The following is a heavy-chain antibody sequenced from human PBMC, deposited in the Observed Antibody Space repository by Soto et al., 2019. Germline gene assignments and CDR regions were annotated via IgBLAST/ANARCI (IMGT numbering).Heavy chain of an antibody. V-gene: IGHV4-59*08. CDR2: ISYSGST. CDR1: GGSISSYY. D-gene: IGHD3-10*01. Sequence: SETLSLTCTVSGGSISSYYWSWIRQPPGKGLEWIGYISYSGSTSYNPSLKSRLIISVDTSQNQVSLKLASVTAADTAVYYCLTQGFGPLHGLVDVWGQGTTVNVSS. CDR3: LTQGFGPLHGLVDV. J-gene: IGHJ6*02.